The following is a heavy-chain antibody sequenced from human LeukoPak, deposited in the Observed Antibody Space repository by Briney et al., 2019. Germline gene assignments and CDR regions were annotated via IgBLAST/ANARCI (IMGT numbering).Heavy chain of an antibody. D-gene: IGHD6-6*01. CDR1: GFSFSSYA. CDR3: AKEYTPSSPLGELDS. Sequence: GGSLRLSCAVSGFSFSSYAMRWVRQAPGKGLQWVALIRHDETNEYYADSVQGRFTISRDTSKNTLYLQMNSLRAEDTAVYYCAKEYTPSSPLGELDSWGQGTLVTVSS. CDR2: IRHDETNE. J-gene: IGHJ4*02. V-gene: IGHV3-30*02.